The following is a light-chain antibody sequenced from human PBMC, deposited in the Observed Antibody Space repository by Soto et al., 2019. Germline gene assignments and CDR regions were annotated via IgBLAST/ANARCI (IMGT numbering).Light chain of an antibody. CDR1: SGDVGGYNY. V-gene: IGLV2-11*01. CDR2: DVT. CDR3: GSWDSSLSAYV. Sequence: QSALTQPRSLSGSPGQSVTISCTGTSGDVGGYNYVAWYQQRAGEAPELMIYDVTKRPSGVPDRFSGSKSGTSATLGITGFQTGDEADYYCGSWDSSLSAYVFATGTKLTVL. J-gene: IGLJ1*01.